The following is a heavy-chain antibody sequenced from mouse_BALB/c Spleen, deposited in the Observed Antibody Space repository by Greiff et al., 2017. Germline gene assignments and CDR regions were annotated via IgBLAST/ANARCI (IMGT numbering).Heavy chain of an antibody. CDR1: GFTFSSYT. V-gene: IGHV5-12-2*01. Sequence: LQQSGGGLVQPGGSLKLSCAASGFTFSSYTMSWVRQTPEKRLEWVAYISNGGGSTYYPDTVKGRFTISRDNAKNTLYLQMSSLKSEDTAMYYCARHEGLRSWFAYWGQGTLVTVSA. CDR2: ISNGGGST. D-gene: IGHD2-4*01. CDR3: ARHEGLRSWFAY. J-gene: IGHJ3*01.